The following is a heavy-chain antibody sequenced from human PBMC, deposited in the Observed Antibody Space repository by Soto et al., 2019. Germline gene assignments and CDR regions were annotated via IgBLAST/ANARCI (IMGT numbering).Heavy chain of an antibody. V-gene: IGHV1-69*13. CDR1: GGTFSSYA. J-gene: IGHJ5*02. Sequence: SVKVSCKASGGTFSSYAISWVRQAPGQGLEWMGGIIPIFGTANYAQKFQGRVTITADESTSTAYMELSSLRSEDTAVYYCARGPMIVVVNPFDPWGQGTLVTVSS. CDR2: IIPIFGTA. D-gene: IGHD3-22*01. CDR3: ARGPMIVVVNPFDP.